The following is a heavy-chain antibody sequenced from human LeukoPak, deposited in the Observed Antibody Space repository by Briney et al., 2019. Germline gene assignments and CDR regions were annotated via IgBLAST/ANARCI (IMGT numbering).Heavy chain of an antibody. D-gene: IGHD5-18*01. V-gene: IGHV3-9*01. CDR1: GFTFDDYA. CDR2: ISWNSGSI. Sequence: GGSLRLSCAASGFTFDDYAMHWVRQAPGKGLEWVSGISWNSGSIGYADSVKGRFTISRDNAKNSLYPQMNSLRAEDTALYYCAKDIVHSYGSPGDYWGQGTLVTVSS. CDR3: AKDIVHSYGSPGDY. J-gene: IGHJ4*02.